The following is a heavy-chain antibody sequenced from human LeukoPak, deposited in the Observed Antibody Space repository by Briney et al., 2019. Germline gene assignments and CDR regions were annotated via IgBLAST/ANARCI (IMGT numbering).Heavy chain of an antibody. D-gene: IGHD6-19*01. CDR2: INSDGSST. V-gene: IGHV3-74*01. Sequence: GGSLRLSCAASGFTFSNYWMHWVRQAPGKGVVWVSRINSDGSSTSYADSVKGRFTISRDNAKNTLYLQMNSLRAEDTAVYYCARFPHSSGWSNFDYWGQGTLVTVSS. J-gene: IGHJ4*02. CDR3: ARFPHSSGWSNFDY. CDR1: GFTFSNYW.